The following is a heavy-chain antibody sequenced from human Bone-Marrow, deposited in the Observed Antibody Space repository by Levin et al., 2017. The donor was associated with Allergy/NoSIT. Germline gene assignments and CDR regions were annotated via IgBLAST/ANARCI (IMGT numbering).Heavy chain of an antibody. CDR3: AGDPAAGSNVYAYMDV. J-gene: IGHJ6*03. CDR1: GFSFSNYA. Sequence: GGSLRLSCSGSGFSFSNYAMNWVRQAPGKGLEWISYISLSSRKIDYADSVQGRFTISRDNAKNSLYLQMSSLRVEDTAIYYCAGDPAAGSNVYAYMDVWGRGTTVIVSS. CDR2: ISLSSRKI. V-gene: IGHV3-48*01. D-gene: IGHD6-13*01.